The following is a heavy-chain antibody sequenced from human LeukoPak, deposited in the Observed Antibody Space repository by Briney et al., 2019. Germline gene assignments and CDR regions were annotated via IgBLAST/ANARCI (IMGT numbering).Heavy chain of an antibody. CDR1: GGSISSGSSY. CDR2: IYTSGST. V-gene: IGHV4-61*02. Sequence: SQTLSLTCTVSGGSISSGSSYWSWIRQPAGKGLEWIGRIYTSGSTNYNPSLKSRVTISVDTSKNQFSLKLSSVTAADTAVYYCARFPGGAGAFDYWGQGTLVTVSS. D-gene: IGHD6-19*01. CDR3: ARFPGGAGAFDY. J-gene: IGHJ4*02.